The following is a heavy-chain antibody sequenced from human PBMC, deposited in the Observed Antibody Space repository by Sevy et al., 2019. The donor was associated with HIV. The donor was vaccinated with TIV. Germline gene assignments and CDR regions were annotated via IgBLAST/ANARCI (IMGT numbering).Heavy chain of an antibody. Sequence: GGSLRLSCVASGFTFSSSWMNWVRQAPGKGLEWVANINQGGSEEFYVDSVKGRFIISRDNAKNSLFLQMNSLRAEDTAVYYCTRVSRGTDEDYWGQGTLVTVSS. CDR2: INQGGSEE. J-gene: IGHJ4*02. CDR3: TRVSRGTDEDY. V-gene: IGHV3-7*01. CDR1: GFTFSSSW. D-gene: IGHD2-2*01.